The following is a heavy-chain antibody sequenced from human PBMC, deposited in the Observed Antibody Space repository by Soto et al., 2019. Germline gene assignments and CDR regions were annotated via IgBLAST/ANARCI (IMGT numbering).Heavy chain of an antibody. V-gene: IGHV3-53*04. CDR2: IYSGGST. CDR1: GFTVSSNY. J-gene: IGHJ4*02. CDR3: ARDLGGSGWYDY. Sequence: EVQLVESGGGLVQPGGSLRLSCAASGFTVSSNYMSWVRQAPGKGLEWVSVIYSGGSTYYADSVKGRVTISRHNSKNTLYLQMNSLRAEDTAVYYCARDLGGSGWYDYWGQGTLVTVSS. D-gene: IGHD6-19*01.